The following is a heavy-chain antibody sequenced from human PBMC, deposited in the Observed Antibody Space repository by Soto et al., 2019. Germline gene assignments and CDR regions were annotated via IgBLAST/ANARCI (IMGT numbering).Heavy chain of an antibody. V-gene: IGHV3-13*01. CDR1: GFTISSYD. D-gene: IGHD1-26*01. CDR2: IATTGDT. Sequence: PGGSLRLSCAASGFTISSYDMHWVRQGPGKGLEWVSGIATTGDTYSPGSMKGRFTISRDNAKNSLYLQVNSLRAGDTAVYYCARGNSRLGRYYYDMDVWGQVTTVTVSS. J-gene: IGHJ6*02. CDR3: ARGNSRLGRYYYDMDV.